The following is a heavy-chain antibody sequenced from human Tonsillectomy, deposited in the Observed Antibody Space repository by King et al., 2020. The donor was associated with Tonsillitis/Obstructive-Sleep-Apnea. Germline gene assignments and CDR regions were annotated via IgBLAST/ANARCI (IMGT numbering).Heavy chain of an antibody. Sequence: QLQESGPGLVKPSETLSLTCTVSGGSISSYYWSWIRQPPGKGLEWIGYIYYSGSTNYNPSLKRRVTISVDTSKNQFSLKLSSVTAADTAVYYCARDGGDYYDSSGYSYPSFDYWGQGTLVTVSS. CDR1: GGSISSYY. J-gene: IGHJ4*02. CDR3: ARDGGDYYDSSGYSYPSFDY. D-gene: IGHD3-22*01. CDR2: IYYSGST. V-gene: IGHV4-59*01.